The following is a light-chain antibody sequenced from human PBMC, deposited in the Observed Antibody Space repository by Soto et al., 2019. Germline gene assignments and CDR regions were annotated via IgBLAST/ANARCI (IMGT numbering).Light chain of an antibody. Sequence: DIQMTQSPSSLSASVGDGVTITCRASQGISKYLAWYQQKPGKVPKLLIYAASTLQSGVPSRFSGSGSGTDFTLNISSLQPEDVATYYCQKYNSALWTFGQGTNVEI. CDR2: AAS. V-gene: IGKV1-27*01. CDR3: QKYNSALWT. CDR1: QGISKY. J-gene: IGKJ1*01.